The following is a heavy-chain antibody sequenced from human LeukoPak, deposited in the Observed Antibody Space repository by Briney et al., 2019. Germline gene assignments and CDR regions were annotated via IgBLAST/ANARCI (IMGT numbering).Heavy chain of an antibody. J-gene: IGHJ3*02. CDR3: CREIAVAGSAFDI. D-gene: IGHD6-19*01. Sequence: LSCAASGFTFSSCAMSCMRQPPGKGLEWIGYIYFSGHTYYNPSLKSRVNISLGMSKNQVALKLRPVTGADTGGVFRCREIAVAGSAFDIWGQGTMVAVSS. CDR1: GFTFSSCAM. CDR2: IYFSGHT. V-gene: IGHV4-30-4*08.